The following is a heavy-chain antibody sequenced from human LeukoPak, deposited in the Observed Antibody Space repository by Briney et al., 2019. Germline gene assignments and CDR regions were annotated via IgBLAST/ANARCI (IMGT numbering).Heavy chain of an antibody. J-gene: IGHJ4*02. CDR1: GFTFSSYV. D-gene: IGHD5-24*01. CDR3: ARAWGYKIDY. Sequence: GGSLRLSCETAGFTFSSYVMHWVRRTPGKGLVWVSRISHDGIISYADSVKGRFTISRDNAKNTLTLQMNSLRVEDTAVDFCARAWGYKIDYWGRGTLVTVS. CDR2: ISHDGII. V-gene: IGHV3-74*01.